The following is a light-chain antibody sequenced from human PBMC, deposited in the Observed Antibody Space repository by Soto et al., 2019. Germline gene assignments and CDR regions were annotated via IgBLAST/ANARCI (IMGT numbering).Light chain of an antibody. J-gene: IGKJ1*01. CDR1: QDISSY. Sequence: AIRMTQAPSSFSASTGDRVTITCRASQDISSYLAWYQQRPGEPPKLLIYAASTLQSGVPSRFSGSGSGTDFPLTISCLQSEDFATYYCQHYNSYPWTFGQGTKVEIK. CDR2: AAS. CDR3: QHYNSYPWT. V-gene: IGKV1-8*01.